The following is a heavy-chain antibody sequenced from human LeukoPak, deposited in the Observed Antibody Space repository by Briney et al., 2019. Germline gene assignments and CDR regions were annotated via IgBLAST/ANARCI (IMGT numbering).Heavy chain of an antibody. J-gene: IGHJ6*02. V-gene: IGHV3-33*01. CDR3: ARGNGELVDYYYYGMDV. CDR2: IWYDGSNK. Sequence: PGGSLRLSCAASGFTFSSYGMHWVRQAPGKGLEWVAGIWYDGSNKYYADSVKGRFTISRDNSKNTLYLQMNSLRAEDTAVYYCARGNGELVDYYYYGMDVWGQGTTVTVSS. D-gene: IGHD3-10*01. CDR1: GFTFSSYG.